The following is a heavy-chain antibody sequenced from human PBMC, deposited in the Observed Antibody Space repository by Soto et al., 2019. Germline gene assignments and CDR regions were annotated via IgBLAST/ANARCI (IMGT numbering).Heavy chain of an antibody. CDR1: GYTFTSYY. CDR3: ARDPGIAAAGTHYYGMDV. J-gene: IGHJ6*02. CDR2: INPSGGST. V-gene: IGHV1-46*01. Sequence: ASVKVSCKASGYTFTSYYMHWVRQAPGQGLEWMGIINPSGGSTSYAQKFQGRVTMTRDTSTSTVYMELSSLRSEDTAVYYCARDPGIAAAGTHYYGMDVWSQGTTVTVSS. D-gene: IGHD6-13*01.